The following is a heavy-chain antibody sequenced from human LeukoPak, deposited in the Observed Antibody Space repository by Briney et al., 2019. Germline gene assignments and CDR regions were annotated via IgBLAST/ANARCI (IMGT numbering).Heavy chain of an antibody. CDR2: ISNSSSTI. Sequence: GGSLRLSCAASGFTFSSYSINWVRQAPGKGLEWVSYISNSSSTIYYADSVKGRFTISRDNAKNSLYLQMNSLRAEDTAVYYCARGVPAAIGYFQHWGQGTLVTVSS. CDR1: GFTFSSYS. J-gene: IGHJ1*01. CDR3: ARGVPAAIGYFQH. V-gene: IGHV3-48*01. D-gene: IGHD2-2*01.